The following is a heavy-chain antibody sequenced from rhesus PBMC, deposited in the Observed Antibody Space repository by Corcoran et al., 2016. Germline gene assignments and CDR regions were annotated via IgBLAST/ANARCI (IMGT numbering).Heavy chain of an antibody. CDR3: ARRLGYSSHFDY. J-gene: IGHJ4*01. V-gene: IGHV2-1*01. D-gene: IGHD1-1-1*01. Sequence: VTLKESGPALVKPTQTLTLTCTFSGFSLSTSGMGVGWIRQPTRKTLEWLAHIYWDDDKRYSTSLKSRLTLSKDPTNNQVVLIMTHMDPVDTATYYWARRLGYSSHFDYWGQGVLVTVSS. CDR2: IYWDDDK. CDR1: GFSLSTSGMG.